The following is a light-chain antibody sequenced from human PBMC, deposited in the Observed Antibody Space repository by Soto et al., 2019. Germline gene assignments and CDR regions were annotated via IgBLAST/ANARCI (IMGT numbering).Light chain of an antibody. CDR1: QSVSNY. Sequence: EIVLTQSPGTLSLYPGERATLSCRASQSVSNYLAWYQQKPGQAPRLLIYVASSRATGIPDRFSGSGSGTDFTLTTSRLEPEDFAVYYCQQYGGSPQTFGQGTEVDIK. CDR2: VAS. CDR3: QQYGGSPQT. J-gene: IGKJ1*01. V-gene: IGKV3-20*01.